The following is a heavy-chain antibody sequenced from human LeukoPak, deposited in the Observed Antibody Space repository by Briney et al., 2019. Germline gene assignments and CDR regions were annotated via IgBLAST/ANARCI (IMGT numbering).Heavy chain of an antibody. J-gene: IGHJ4*02. CDR1: GFTFSDHY. CDR3: AKSATTSGYTIGDFDS. CDR2: VSGSGGST. D-gene: IGHD3-22*01. Sequence: GGSLRLSCAVSGFTFSDHYMSWVRQAPGKGLEWVSAVSGSGGSTYYTNSVKGRFTISRDNSKNTLYLQMNSLRAEDTAVYYCAKSATTSGYTIGDFDSWGQGTLVTVSS. V-gene: IGHV3-23*01.